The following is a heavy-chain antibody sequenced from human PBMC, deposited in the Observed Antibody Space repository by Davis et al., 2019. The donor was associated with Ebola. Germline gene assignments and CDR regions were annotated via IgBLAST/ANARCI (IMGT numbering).Heavy chain of an antibody. J-gene: IGHJ6*02. D-gene: IGHD6-6*01. CDR1: GGSISSYY. V-gene: IGHV4-59*12. CDR2: IYYSGST. CDR3: ATGSSARFYYYGMDV. Sequence: MPSETLSLTCTVSGGSISSYYWSWIRQPPGKGLEWIGYIYYSGSTNYNPSLKSRVTISVDTSKNQFSLKLTSVTAADTAVYYCATGSSARFYYYGMDVWGQGTTVTVSS.